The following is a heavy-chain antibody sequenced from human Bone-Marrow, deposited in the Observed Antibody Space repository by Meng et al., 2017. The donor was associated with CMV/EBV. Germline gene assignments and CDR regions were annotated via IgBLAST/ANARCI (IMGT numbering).Heavy chain of an antibody. CDR1: WFSLNSNGMG. Sequence: QITLKESGPALLKPPPTPTLTCTFSWFSLNSNGMGVGWIRQPPGKALEWLALIYWDGDKRYSPSLKSRLTITKDTSNNQVVLTMTNMGPVDTATYFCAHRPTEGLFDYWGQGTLVTVSS. CDR2: IYWDGDK. CDR3: AHRPTEGLFDY. J-gene: IGHJ4*02. V-gene: IGHV2-5*02.